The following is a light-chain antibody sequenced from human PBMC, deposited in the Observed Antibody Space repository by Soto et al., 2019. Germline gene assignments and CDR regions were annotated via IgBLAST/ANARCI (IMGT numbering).Light chain of an antibody. V-gene: IGKV3-20*01. CDR2: DAS. CDR1: QSVTSNY. CDR3: QQYGGSPPST. J-gene: IGKJ2*02. Sequence: ESVLTQSPDTLSLSPGERATLSCRASQSVTSNYLAWYQQKPGQAPRLLISDASRRATGIPDRFSGGGSGTDFTLTISRLEAEDFAVYHCQQYGGSPPSTFGQGTRLEIK.